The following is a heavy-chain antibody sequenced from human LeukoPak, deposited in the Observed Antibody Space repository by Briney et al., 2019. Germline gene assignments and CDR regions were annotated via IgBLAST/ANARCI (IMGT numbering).Heavy chain of an antibody. V-gene: IGHV3-23*01. CDR1: GGSISRYY. CDR3: AKDPKVAVKQQLLRGDY. D-gene: IGHD6-13*01. Sequence: AETLTLTCTVSGGSISRYYWSWVRQAPGKGLEWVSAISGSGGSTYYADSVKGRFTISRDNSKNTLYLQMNSLRAEDTAIYYCAKDPKVAVKQQLLRGDYWGQGTLVTVSS. J-gene: IGHJ4*02. CDR2: ISGSGGST.